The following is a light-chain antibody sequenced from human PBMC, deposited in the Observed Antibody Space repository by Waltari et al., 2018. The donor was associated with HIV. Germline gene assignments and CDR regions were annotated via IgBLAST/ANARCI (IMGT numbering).Light chain of an antibody. J-gene: IGLJ2*01. Sequence: SYELTQPPSVSVSTGQPARITCYGDALPKHYAYWYQEKPGQAPVLVIYKDSERPSGIPERFSGSSSGTTVTLTISGVQAEDEADYYCQSADRSGTYLIFGGGTKLTVL. CDR2: KDS. CDR1: ALPKHY. CDR3: QSADRSGTYLI. V-gene: IGLV3-25*03.